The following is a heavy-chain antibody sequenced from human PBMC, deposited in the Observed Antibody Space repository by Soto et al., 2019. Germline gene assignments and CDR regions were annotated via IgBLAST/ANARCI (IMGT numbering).Heavy chain of an antibody. CDR1: GGSITYNSYY. J-gene: IGHJ4*02. CDR3: AVLVVVAPVANV. D-gene: IGHD2-21*01. CDR2: IFYPRTT. Sequence: QLQESGPGLVKPSETLSLTCSVSGGSITYNSYYWGWIRQPPGKGLEWVGGIFYPRTTYNSPSIKDRVSLSVDTSKTSCSLNLTSVTGADTAVYFCAVLVVVAPVANVWGKGALVTVSS. V-gene: IGHV4-39*02.